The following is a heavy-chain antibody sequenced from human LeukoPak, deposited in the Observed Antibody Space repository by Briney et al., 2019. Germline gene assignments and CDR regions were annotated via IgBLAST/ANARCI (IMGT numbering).Heavy chain of an antibody. CDR3: ASTNLGYCSGGSCRLVNKNFDY. V-gene: IGHV4-39*07. J-gene: IGHJ4*02. CDR1: GGSISSSSYY. CDR2: IYYSGST. Sequence: SETLSLTCTVSGGSISSSSYYWGWIRQPPGKGLEWIGSIYYSGSTYYNPSLKSRVTISVDTSKNQFSLKLISVTAADTAVYYCASTNLGYCSGGSCRLVNKNFDYWGQGTLVTVSS. D-gene: IGHD2-15*01.